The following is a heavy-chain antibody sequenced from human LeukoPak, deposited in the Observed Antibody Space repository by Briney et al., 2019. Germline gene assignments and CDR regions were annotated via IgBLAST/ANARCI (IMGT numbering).Heavy chain of an antibody. CDR2: IYYSGGT. CDR1: GGSISSYY. D-gene: IGHD6-19*01. CDR3: ARVSGYSSGWTLDY. Sequence: SETLSLTCTVSGGSISSYYWSWIRQPPGKGLEWIGYIYYSGGTNYNPSLKSRVTISVDTSKNQFSLKLSSVTAADTAVYYCARVSGYSSGWTLDYWGQGTLVTVSS. J-gene: IGHJ4*02. V-gene: IGHV4-59*01.